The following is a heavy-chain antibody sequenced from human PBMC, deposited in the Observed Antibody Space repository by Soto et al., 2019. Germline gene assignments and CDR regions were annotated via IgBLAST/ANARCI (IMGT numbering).Heavy chain of an antibody. CDR2: IYWDNDK. CDR3: AHLMITYGGVIADDACDI. D-gene: IGHD3-16*02. CDR1: GFSLTTRQVG. V-gene: IGHV2-5*02. Sequence: QITLKESGPTLVEPTQTLTLTCTFSGFSLTTRQVGVAWIRQPPAQALEWLAVIYWDNDKRYSPSLERRLTVTKDTSKNQVVLTMTNMDPMDTATYYCAHLMITYGGVIADDACDILGQGTMVTVSS. J-gene: IGHJ3*02.